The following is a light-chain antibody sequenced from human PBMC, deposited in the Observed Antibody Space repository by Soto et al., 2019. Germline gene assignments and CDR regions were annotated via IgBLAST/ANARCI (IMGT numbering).Light chain of an antibody. V-gene: IGKV3-20*01. J-gene: IGKJ1*01. CDR1: QSVGGSS. CDR2: DTS. CDR3: QKYQNSPRT. Sequence: ETVLTQSPGTLSLSPGERATVSCRASQSVGGSSLAWYQQRPGQAPRLLIYDTSKRATGIPDRFSGSGSGTDFTLTISRLEPEDFAVYYCQKYQNSPRTFRPGPKVDIK.